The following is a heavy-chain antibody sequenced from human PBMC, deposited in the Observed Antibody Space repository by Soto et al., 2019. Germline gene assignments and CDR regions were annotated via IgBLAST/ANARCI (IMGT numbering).Heavy chain of an antibody. CDR3: ARGNHRWLQLWYFDL. Sequence: QVQLVQSGAEVKKPGSSVTVSCKASGGTFSSYTISWVRQAPGQGLEWMGGIIPIFGTANYAQKFQGRVTXPXXXSXXTGYMELSSLRSEDTAVYYCARGNHRWLQLWYFDLWGRGTLVTVSS. D-gene: IGHD5-12*01. V-gene: IGHV1-69*05. J-gene: IGHJ2*01. CDR1: GGTFSSYT. CDR2: IIPIFGTA.